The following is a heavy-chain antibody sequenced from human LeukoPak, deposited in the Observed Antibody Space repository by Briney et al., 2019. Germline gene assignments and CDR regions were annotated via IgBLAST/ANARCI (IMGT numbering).Heavy chain of an antibody. CDR3: ARVVHWFDP. CDR2: INHSGST. D-gene: IGHD3-10*02. J-gene: IGHJ5*02. CDR1: GGSISSGDYY. Sequence: SETLSLTCTVSGGSISSGDYYWSWIRQPPGKGLEWIGEINHSGSTNYNPSLKSRVTISVDTSKNQFSLKLSSVTAADTAVYYCARVVHWFDPWGQGTLVTVSS. V-gene: IGHV4-30-4*01.